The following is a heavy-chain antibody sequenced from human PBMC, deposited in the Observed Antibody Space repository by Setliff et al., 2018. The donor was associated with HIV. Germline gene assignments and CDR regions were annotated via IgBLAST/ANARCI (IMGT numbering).Heavy chain of an antibody. CDR2: MNPNSGNT. J-gene: IGHJ3*02. Sequence: ASVKVSCKASGYTFTSYDINWVRQATGQGLEWMGWMNPNSGNTGYAQKFQGRVSMTRNTSISTAYMELSSLRSEDTAVYYCARLSGYYNPKDAFNIWGQGTMVTVS. V-gene: IGHV1-8*02. D-gene: IGHD3-3*01. CDR3: ARLSGYYNPKDAFNI. CDR1: GYTFTSYD.